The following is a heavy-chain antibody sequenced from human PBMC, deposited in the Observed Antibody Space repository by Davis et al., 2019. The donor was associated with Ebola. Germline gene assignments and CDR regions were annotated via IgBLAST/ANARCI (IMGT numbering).Heavy chain of an antibody. J-gene: IGHJ4*02. V-gene: IGHV3-23*01. D-gene: IGHD4-17*01. Sequence: PGGSLRLSCAASGFTFSSYAMSWVRHAPGKGLEFVSAISGSGGSTYYADSVKGRFTISRDNSKNTLYLQMNSLRAEDTAVYYCAKGNGDYGELDYWGQGTLVTVSS. CDR1: GFTFSSYA. CDR2: ISGSGGST. CDR3: AKGNGDYGELDY.